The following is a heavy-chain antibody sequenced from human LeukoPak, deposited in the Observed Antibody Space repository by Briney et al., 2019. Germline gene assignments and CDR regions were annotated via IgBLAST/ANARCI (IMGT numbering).Heavy chain of an antibody. CDR3: ARREVVLPARDVFVI. Sequence: ASVTVSCKASGCTFTGYYMHWVRQAPGQGLEWMGWINPNCGGTNYAQEYQCSVNITRHTPSRTAYMERSRLRSDDAAVYYCARREVVLPARDVFVIGKEETMLTVPS. CDR2: INPNCGGT. D-gene: IGHD2-2*01. J-gene: IGHJ3*02. V-gene: IGHV1-2*02. CDR1: GCTFTGYY.